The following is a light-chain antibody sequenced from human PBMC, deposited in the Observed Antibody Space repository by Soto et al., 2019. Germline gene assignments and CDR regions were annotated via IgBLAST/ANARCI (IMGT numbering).Light chain of an antibody. CDR3: QQYNSYPWT. J-gene: IGKJ1*01. CDR1: QTISGW. Sequence: DIQMTQSPSTLSASVGDGVTITCRASQTISGWLAWYQQRPGKAPKSLIYAASSLQSGAPSRFSGSGSGTEFTLAISSLQPDDFATYYCQQYNSYPWTFGQGTKVDIK. V-gene: IGKV1-5*01. CDR2: AAS.